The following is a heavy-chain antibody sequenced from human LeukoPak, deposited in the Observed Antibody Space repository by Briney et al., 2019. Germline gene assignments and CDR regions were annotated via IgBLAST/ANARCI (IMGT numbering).Heavy chain of an antibody. J-gene: IGHJ4*02. CDR2: IFWDNDK. CDR3: AHSPWTRVSDRYYFGS. CDR1: GFSLRNCAG. V-gene: IGHV2-5*02. Sequence: SGPTLVKPTQTLTLTCTFSGFSLRNCAGVGWIRQPPGKALEWLALIFWDNDKRYSPSLKSRLTITKDTSKNQVVLTMTNMDPVDTATYYCAHSPWTRVSDRYYFGSWGQGTLVPVSS. D-gene: IGHD1-1*01.